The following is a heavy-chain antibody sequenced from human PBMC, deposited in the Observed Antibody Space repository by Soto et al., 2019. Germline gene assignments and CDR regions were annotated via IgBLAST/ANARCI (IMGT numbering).Heavy chain of an antibody. CDR3: ARLLTAALFSYDL. J-gene: IGHJ5*02. D-gene: IGHD2-21*02. V-gene: IGHV2-5*01. CDR2: IYWNDDK. CDR1: GFSHTTSGLA. Sequence: SCPTLVNPTQTLTLTCTLSGFSHTTSGLAVGWIRQPPGQALEWLGHIYWNDDKYYSTSLKSRLSLSKDTSKNQVVLTMTNVDPLDTGTYYCARLLTAALFSYDLWGRGTLVTVSS.